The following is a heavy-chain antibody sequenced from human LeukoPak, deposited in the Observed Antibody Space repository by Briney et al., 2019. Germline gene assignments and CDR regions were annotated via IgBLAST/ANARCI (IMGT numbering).Heavy chain of an antibody. J-gene: IGHJ4*02. V-gene: IGHV3-7*01. Sequence: GGSLRLSCAASGFTFSSYWMSWVRQAPGKGLEWVANIKQDGSEKYYVDSVKGRFTISRDNAKNSLYLQMNSLRAEDTAVYYCARDIAGYRSGWHGVYWGQGTLVTVSS. CDR2: IKQDGSEK. CDR3: ARDIAGYRSGWHGVY. D-gene: IGHD6-19*01. CDR1: GFTFSSYW.